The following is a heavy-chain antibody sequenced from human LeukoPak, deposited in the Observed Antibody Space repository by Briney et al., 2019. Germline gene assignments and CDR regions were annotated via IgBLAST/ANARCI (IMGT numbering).Heavy chain of an antibody. V-gene: IGHV1-69*13. J-gene: IGHJ6*03. CDR1: GGTFSSYA. Sequence: ASVKVSCKASGGTFSSYAISWVRQAPGQGLEWMGGIIPIFGTANYAQKFQGRVTITADESTSTAYMELSSLRSEDTAVYYCARNHLSRYCSSTSCYTGDYYYYMDVWGKGTTVTVSS. CDR3: ARNHLSRYCSSTSCYTGDYYYYMDV. CDR2: IIPIFGTA. D-gene: IGHD2-2*02.